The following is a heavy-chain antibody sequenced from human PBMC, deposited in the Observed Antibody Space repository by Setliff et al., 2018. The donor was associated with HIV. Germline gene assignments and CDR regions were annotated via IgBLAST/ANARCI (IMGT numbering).Heavy chain of an antibody. J-gene: IGHJ6*02. Sequence: PSETLSLTCTVSGGSISSSTYYWGWIRQPPGKGLEWIGTIYYSGSTNYNPSLKSRVTMSVDTSKNQFSLKLSSVTAADTAVYYCARERGSSSGYYYYGMDVWGQGTTVTVSS. CDR2: IYYSGST. V-gene: IGHV4-39*07. CDR3: ARERGSSSGYYYYGMDV. CDR1: GGSISSSTYY. D-gene: IGHD6-6*01.